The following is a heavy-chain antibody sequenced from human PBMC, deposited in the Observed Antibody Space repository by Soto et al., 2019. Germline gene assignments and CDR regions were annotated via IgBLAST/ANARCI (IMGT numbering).Heavy chain of an antibody. Sequence: GESLKISCKASGYSFSSYWIGWVRQMPGKGLEWIGIIYPGDSDTTYSPSFQGQVTISADESITTAYLQWSSLKTSDTAMYYCARLRGGTTVDYWALGALVSV. CDR1: GYSFSSYW. D-gene: IGHD3-16*01. CDR3: ARLRGGTTVDY. J-gene: IGHJ4*02. CDR2: IYPGDSDT. V-gene: IGHV5-51*01.